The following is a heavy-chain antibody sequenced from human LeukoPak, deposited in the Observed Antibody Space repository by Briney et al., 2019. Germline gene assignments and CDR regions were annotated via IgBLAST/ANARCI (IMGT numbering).Heavy chain of an antibody. CDR1: GFTSSSYT. J-gene: IGHJ5*02. D-gene: IGHD6-6*01. V-gene: IGHV3-21*01. CDR2: ISSSSSYI. Sequence: GGSLRLSCAASGFTSSSYTMNWVRQAPGKGLEWVSSISSSSSYIYYADSVKGRFTISRENAMNSLDLQMITLRAEDTAVYYCARGREGIAARWWVEEPRWFFFDPWGQGTLVTVSS. CDR3: ARGREGIAARWWVEEPRWFFFDP.